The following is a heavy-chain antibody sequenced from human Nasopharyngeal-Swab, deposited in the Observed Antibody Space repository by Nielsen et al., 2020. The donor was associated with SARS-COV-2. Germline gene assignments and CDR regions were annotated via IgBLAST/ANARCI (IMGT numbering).Heavy chain of an antibody. Sequence: GGSLRLSCAAYGFTFSDYAMSWARQAPGKGLEGVSVIGGSGGGTYYADSVKGRFTISRDNSNTVYLQMNSLRAGDTAVYYCAKHVRRIDMIRGILRVGLGNYLDSWGQGTLVTVSS. CDR2: IGGSGGGT. CDR3: AKHVRRIDMIRGILRVGLGNYLDS. J-gene: IGHJ4*02. CDR1: GFTFSDYA. V-gene: IGHV3-23*01. D-gene: IGHD3-10*01.